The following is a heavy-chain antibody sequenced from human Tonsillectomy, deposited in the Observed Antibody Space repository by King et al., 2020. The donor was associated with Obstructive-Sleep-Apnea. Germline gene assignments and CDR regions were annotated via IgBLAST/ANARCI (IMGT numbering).Heavy chain of an antibody. CDR1: GGSISSGGYS. V-gene: IGHV4-30-4*07. Sequence: QLQESGPGLVKPSQTLSLTCAVSGGSISSGGYSWSWIRQPPGKGLEWIGYIYYSGSTYYNPSLKSRVTISVDTSKNQFSLKLSSVTAADTAVYYCARAPVLELPTTYYYYGMDVWGQGTTVTVSS. J-gene: IGHJ6*02. D-gene: IGHD1-7*01. CDR2: IYYSGST. CDR3: ARAPVLELPTTYYYYGMDV.